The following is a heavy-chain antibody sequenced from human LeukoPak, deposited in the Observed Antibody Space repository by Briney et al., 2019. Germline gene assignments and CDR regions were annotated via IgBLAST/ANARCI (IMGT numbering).Heavy chain of an antibody. CDR2: ISSSTTII. CDR1: GFTLSGFG. D-gene: IGHD3-3*01. V-gene: IGHV3-48*01. Sequence: GGSLRLSCAASGFTLSGFGMNWVRQAPGKGLEWVSYISSSTTIIYYADSVKGRFIISRDNSKNTLYLQMNSLRAEDTAVYYCAKDNGDDFWSGYWTEYYFDYWGQGTLVTVSS. J-gene: IGHJ4*02. CDR3: AKDNGDDFWSGYWTEYYFDY.